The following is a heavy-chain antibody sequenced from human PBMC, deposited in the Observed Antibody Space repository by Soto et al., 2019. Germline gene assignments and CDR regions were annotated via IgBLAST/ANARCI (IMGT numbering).Heavy chain of an antibody. J-gene: IGHJ4*02. CDR2: LNPKNGDI. V-gene: IGHV1-2*02. CDR3: ARHGFGSLDY. CDR1: GYTFPDFY. Sequence: VKVSFKASGYTFPDFYIHWVRQAPGQGLEWMGWLNPKNGDINYAQRFQGRVTLTSDTSISTAYMDLSGLRSDDTARYFCARHGFGSLDYWGQGTLVTVSS. D-gene: IGHD3-10*01.